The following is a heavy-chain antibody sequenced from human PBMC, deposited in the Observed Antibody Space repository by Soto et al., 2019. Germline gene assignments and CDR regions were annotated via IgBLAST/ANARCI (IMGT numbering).Heavy chain of an antibody. CDR2: INHSGST. V-gene: IGHV4-34*01. D-gene: IGHD1-26*01. CDR3: ARAGVGATTRYFDY. Sequence: QVQLQQWGAGLLKPSETLSLTCAVYGGSFSGYYWSWIRQPPGKGLEWIGEINHSGSTNYNPSLKSPVTISVDTSKTQFSLKLSSVTAADTAVYYCARAGVGATTRYFDYWGQGTLVTVSS. CDR1: GGSFSGYY. J-gene: IGHJ4*02.